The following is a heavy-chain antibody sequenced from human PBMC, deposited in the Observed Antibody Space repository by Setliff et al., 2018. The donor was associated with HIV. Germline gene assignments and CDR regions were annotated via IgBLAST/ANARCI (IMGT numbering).Heavy chain of an antibody. J-gene: IGHJ4*02. CDR1: GASISSHY. D-gene: IGHD3-9*01. CDR3: ARSLRYFDWSPHY. Sequence: PSETLSLTCSVSGASISSHYWNWIRQPPGKGLEWIGRLYISGSTNYNPSLKSRVTISVDASKKQFSLNLSSVTAADTAVYYCARSLRYFDWSPHYWGQGMLVTVSS. CDR2: LYISGST. V-gene: IGHV4-4*08.